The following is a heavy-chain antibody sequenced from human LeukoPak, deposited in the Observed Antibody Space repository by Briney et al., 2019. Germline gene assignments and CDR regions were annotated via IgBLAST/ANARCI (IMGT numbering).Heavy chain of an antibody. CDR1: GDSVSSSSYY. D-gene: IGHD1-1*01. CDR3: ARLERRVGAFDI. Sequence: PSETLSLTCTVSGDSVSSSSYYWGWIRQPPGKGLEWIGSIYYSGSTYYNPSLKSRVTISVDTSKNQFSLKLSSVTAADTAVYYCARLERRVGAFDIWGQGTMVTVSS. CDR2: IYYSGST. J-gene: IGHJ3*02. V-gene: IGHV4-39*01.